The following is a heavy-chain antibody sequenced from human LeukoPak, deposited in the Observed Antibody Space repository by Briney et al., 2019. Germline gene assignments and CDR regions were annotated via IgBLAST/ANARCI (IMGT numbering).Heavy chain of an antibody. D-gene: IGHD6-6*01. CDR3: ASDIGGIAARVY. Sequence: ASVKVSCKASGYTFTGYYMHWVRQAPGQGLEWMGRINPNSGGTNYAQKFQGRVTMTRDTFISTAYMELSRLRSDDTAVYYCASDIGGIAARVYWGQGTLVTVSS. CDR2: INPNSGGT. V-gene: IGHV1-2*06. CDR1: GYTFTGYY. J-gene: IGHJ4*02.